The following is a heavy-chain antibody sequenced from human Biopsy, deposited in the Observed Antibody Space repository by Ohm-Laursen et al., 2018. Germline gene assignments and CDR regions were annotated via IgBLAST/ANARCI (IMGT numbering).Heavy chain of an antibody. CDR1: GFTFSDYA. V-gene: IGHV3-23*01. D-gene: IGHD3-10*01. J-gene: IGHJ4*02. CDR2: IYGGGFAK. Sequence: SLRLSCAASGFTFSDYAMSWVRQAPGKGLEWVEGIYGGGFAKYYADSVKGRFSFSRNNPENTLYLHMNSLRAEDTAVYFCAKFEGDPTPSYYFDYWGQGTLVTVSS. CDR3: AKFEGDPTPSYYFDY.